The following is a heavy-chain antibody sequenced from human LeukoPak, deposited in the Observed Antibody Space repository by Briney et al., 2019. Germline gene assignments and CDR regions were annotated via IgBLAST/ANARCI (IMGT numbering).Heavy chain of an antibody. Sequence: GGSLRLSCAAAGFTFSCYAMSWVRQAPGKRLQWASVISGSGGSTYYADSVKGRFTISRDNSKNTLYLQMDSLRAEDTAVYYCAKDSIQLWYTPLWRYWGQGTLVTVSS. D-gene: IGHD5-18*01. CDR2: ISGSGGST. CDR3: AKDSIQLWYTPLWRY. CDR1: GFTFSCYA. V-gene: IGHV3-23*01. J-gene: IGHJ4*02.